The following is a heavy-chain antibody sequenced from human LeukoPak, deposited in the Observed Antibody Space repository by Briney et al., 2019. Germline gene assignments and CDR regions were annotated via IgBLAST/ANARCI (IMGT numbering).Heavy chain of an antibody. CDR1: GGSISSSSYY. CDR2: IYYSGST. J-gene: IGHJ4*02. Sequence: PSETLSLTCTVSGGSISSSSYYWGWIRQPPGKGLEWIGSIYYSGSTYYNPSLKSRVTILIDASKNQFSLRLSSVTAADTAVYYCTRGGELMNFWGQGTLVTVSS. CDR3: TRGGELMNF. D-gene: IGHD1-26*01. V-gene: IGHV4-39*07.